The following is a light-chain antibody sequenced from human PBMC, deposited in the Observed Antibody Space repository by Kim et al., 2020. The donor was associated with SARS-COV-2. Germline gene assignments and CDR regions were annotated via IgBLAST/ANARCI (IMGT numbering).Light chain of an antibody. J-gene: IGLJ1*01. CDR3: QVWDTSTDHYV. CDR2: YDR. Sequence: SYELTQPPSVSVAPGKTANITCGGDNIGRKSVHWYQQRPGQAPVVLIYYDRYRPSEVPERFSGSNSGNTATLTISTVDAGDEADYYCQVWDTSTDHYVFGTGTKVTVL. V-gene: IGLV3-21*01. CDR1: NIGRKS.